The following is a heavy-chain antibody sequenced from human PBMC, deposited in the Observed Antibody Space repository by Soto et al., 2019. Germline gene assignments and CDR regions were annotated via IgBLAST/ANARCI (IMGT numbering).Heavy chain of an antibody. CDR2: IKRKIDGETT. V-gene: IGHV3-15*01. Sequence: EVPLVESGGGLVKPGGSLRLSCAASGFTFTDVWMTWVRQAPGKGLEWVGRIKRKIDGETTDYAAPVKGRFTISRDDLNCSLFLQMNSLKSEDTAVYYCAVDAQCSSTNCPGAFDIWGQGTMVTVSS. D-gene: IGHD2-2*01. CDR3: AVDAQCSSTNCPGAFDI. J-gene: IGHJ3*02. CDR1: GFTFTDVW.